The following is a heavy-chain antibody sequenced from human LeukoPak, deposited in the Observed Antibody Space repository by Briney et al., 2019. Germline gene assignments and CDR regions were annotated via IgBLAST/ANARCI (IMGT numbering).Heavy chain of an antibody. V-gene: IGHV1-18*01. CDR2: ISAYNGNT. Sequence: ASVKVSCKASGYTFTSYGISWVRQAPGQGLEWMGWISAYNGNTNYAQKLQGRVTMTTDTSTSTAYMELRSLRSDDTAVYYCASGLGYDFWSGYSPGYYFDYWGQGTLVTVSS. D-gene: IGHD3-3*01. CDR3: ASGLGYDFWSGYSPGYYFDY. J-gene: IGHJ4*02. CDR1: GYTFTSYG.